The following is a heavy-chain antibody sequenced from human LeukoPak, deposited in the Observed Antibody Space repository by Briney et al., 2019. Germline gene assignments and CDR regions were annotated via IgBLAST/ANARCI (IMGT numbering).Heavy chain of an antibody. CDR1: GFTFSRYA. J-gene: IGHJ3*02. D-gene: IGHD3-22*01. CDR3: AKGEGDSSGYYHDTFDI. Sequence: GGSLRLSCAASGFTFSRYAVSWVRQAPGKGLEWVSGISGSGGSTYYAASVKGRFPISRDNSKNTLYLQMNSLRDEDTAVYYWAKGEGDSSGYYHDTFDIWGQGTMVTVSS. V-gene: IGHV3-23*01. CDR2: ISGSGGST.